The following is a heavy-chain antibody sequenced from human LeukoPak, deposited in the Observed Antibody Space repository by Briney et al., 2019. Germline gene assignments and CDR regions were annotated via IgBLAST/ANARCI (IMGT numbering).Heavy chain of an antibody. V-gene: IGHV3-23*01. D-gene: IGHD5/OR15-5a*01. CDR3: ARDSVKGC. CDR1: GFTFSSYD. CDR2: INGSGSTT. J-gene: IGHJ1*01. Sequence: QASGTLTLSCSASGFTFSSYDLSWVRQAPGKGLEWVSAINGSGSTTYYADSVKGRFTISRDNSKNTLKLQMVSLRDEDTAVYYCARDSVKGCWGQGTLVTVSS.